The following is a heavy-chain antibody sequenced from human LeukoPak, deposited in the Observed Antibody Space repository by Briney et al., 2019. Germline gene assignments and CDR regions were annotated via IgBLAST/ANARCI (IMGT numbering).Heavy chain of an antibody. CDR1: GYTFTSYG. Sequence: ASVKVSCKASGYTFTSYGISWVRQAPGQGLEWLGWISAYNGNTNYAQKLQGRVTMTTDTSTSTAYMEPRSLRSDDTAVYYCARMSGSYYDPSFDIWGQGTMVTVSS. V-gene: IGHV1-18*01. D-gene: IGHD1-26*01. J-gene: IGHJ3*02. CDR3: ARMSGSYYDPSFDI. CDR2: ISAYNGNT.